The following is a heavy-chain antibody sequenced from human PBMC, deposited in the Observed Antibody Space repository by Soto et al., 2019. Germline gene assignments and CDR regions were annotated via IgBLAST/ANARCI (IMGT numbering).Heavy chain of an antibody. V-gene: IGHV4-59*08. CDR2: IYYSGST. Sequence: PSETLSLTCTVFGDSSSNYYWTWIRQPPGKGLEWIGYIYYSGSTNYNPSLKSRVTISVDTSKNQFSLKLSSVTAADTAVYYCARRHGDFWGQGTLVTVSS. J-gene: IGHJ4*02. CDR1: GDSSSNYY. CDR3: ARRHGDF.